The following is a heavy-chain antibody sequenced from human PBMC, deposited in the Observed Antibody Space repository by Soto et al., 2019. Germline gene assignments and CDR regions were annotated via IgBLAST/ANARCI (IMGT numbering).Heavy chain of an antibody. CDR1: GGSFSGYY. Sequence: SEILSLTCAVSGGSFSGYYWSWIRQPPGKGLEWIGEIIHTGSTNYNPSLKSRVTMSIDTSKKQISLKLSSVTAADTAVYYCARVGQPPSDYWGQGTLVTVSS. D-gene: IGHD2-2*01. CDR2: IIHTGST. J-gene: IGHJ4*02. CDR3: ARVGQPPSDY. V-gene: IGHV4-34*12.